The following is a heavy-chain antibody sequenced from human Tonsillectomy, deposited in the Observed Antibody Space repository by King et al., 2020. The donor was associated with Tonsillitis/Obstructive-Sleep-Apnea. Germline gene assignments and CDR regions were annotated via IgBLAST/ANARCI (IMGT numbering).Heavy chain of an antibody. CDR2: IYYSGST. J-gene: IGHJ4*02. Sequence: VQLQESGPGLVKPSETLSLTCTVSGGSISSYYWSWIRQPPGKGLEWIGYIYYSGSTNYNPSLKRRVTISVDTSKNQFSLKLRSVTDADTAVYYCARVSYYGEYYFDYWGQGTLVTVSS. CDR1: GGSISSYY. D-gene: IGHD3-3*01. CDR3: ARVSYYGEYYFDY. V-gene: IGHV4-59*01.